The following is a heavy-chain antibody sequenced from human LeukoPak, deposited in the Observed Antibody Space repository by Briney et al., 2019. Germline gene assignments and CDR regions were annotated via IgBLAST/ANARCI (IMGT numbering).Heavy chain of an antibody. Sequence: SVKVSCKASGGTFSSYAISWVRQAPGQGLEWMGRVIPIFGTANYAQKFQGTVTITTDQSTSTAYMELSSLRSEDKAVYYCASRFTIFGVVAPRYWGQGTLVTVSS. V-gene: IGHV1-69*05. D-gene: IGHD3-3*01. CDR2: VIPIFGTA. CDR1: GGTFSSYA. J-gene: IGHJ4*02. CDR3: ASRFTIFGVVAPRY.